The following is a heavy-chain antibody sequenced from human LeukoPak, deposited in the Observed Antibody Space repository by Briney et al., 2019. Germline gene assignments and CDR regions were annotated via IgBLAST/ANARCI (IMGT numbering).Heavy chain of an antibody. CDR2: ISSSGSTI. CDR3: ARADSYGYIGVFDY. J-gene: IGHJ4*02. CDR1: GFTFSDYY. V-gene: IGHV3-11*04. Sequence: PGGSLRLSCAASGFTFSDYYMSWIRQAPGKGLEWVSYISSSGSTIYYAYSVKGRFTNSRDTAKSSLYLQMNSLRAEDTAVYYCARADSYGYIGVFDYWGQGTLVTVSS. D-gene: IGHD5-18*01.